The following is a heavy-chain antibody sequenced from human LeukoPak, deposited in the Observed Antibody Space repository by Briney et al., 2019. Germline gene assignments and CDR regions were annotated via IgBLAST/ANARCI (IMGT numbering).Heavy chain of an antibody. J-gene: IGHJ6*03. CDR1: GGSFSGYY. CDR3: ARHGVIRGYSSWGYMDV. Sequence: PSETLSLTCAVYGGSFSGYYWSWIRQPPGKGLEWIGSIYYSGTTYYNPSLKSRVTTSVDTSKNQLSLKLSSVTAADTAVYYCARHGVIRGYSSWGYMDVWGKGTTVTISS. V-gene: IGHV4-34*01. CDR2: IYYSGTT. D-gene: IGHD5-18*01.